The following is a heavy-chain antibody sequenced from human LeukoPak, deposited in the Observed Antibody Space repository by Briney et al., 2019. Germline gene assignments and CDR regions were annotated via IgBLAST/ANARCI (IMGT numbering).Heavy chain of an antibody. V-gene: IGHV3-23*01. D-gene: IGHD2-2*01. Sequence: GGSLRLSCAASGFTFSSYAMSWVRQAPGKGLEWVSVISGSGGSTYYADSVKGRFTISRDDSKNTLYLQMNSLRAEDTAVYYCAKDRGYCSSTSCPYDAFDIWGQGTMVTVSS. CDR2: ISGSGGST. CDR1: GFTFSSYA. J-gene: IGHJ3*02. CDR3: AKDRGYCSSTSCPYDAFDI.